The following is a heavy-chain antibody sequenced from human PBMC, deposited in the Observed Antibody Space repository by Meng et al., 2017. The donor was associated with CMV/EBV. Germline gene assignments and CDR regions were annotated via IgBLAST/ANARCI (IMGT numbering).Heavy chain of an antibody. D-gene: IGHD4-11*01. Sequence: ASVKVSCKASGYTFTSYGISWVRRAPGQGPEWMGWISAYNGNTNYAQKLQGRVTMTTDTSTSTAYMELRSLRSDDTAVYYCARDLEDYSRFDPWGQGTLVTVSS. V-gene: IGHV1-18*01. CDR3: ARDLEDYSRFDP. CDR2: ISAYNGNT. J-gene: IGHJ5*02. CDR1: GYTFTSYG.